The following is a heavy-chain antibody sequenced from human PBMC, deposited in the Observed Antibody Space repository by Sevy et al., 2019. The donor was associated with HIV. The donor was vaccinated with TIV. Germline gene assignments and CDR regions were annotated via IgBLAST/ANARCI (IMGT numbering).Heavy chain of an antibody. CDR2: ISGSGGST. V-gene: IGHV3-23*01. CDR3: AQVGPLYDFWSGYYRKDYYYYGMDV. J-gene: IGHJ6*02. D-gene: IGHD3-3*01. Sequence: GRSLRLSCAASGFTFSSYAMSWVRQAPGKGLEWVSAISGSGGSTYYADSVKGRFTISRDNSKNTLYLQMNSLRAEDTAVYYWAQVGPLYDFWSGYYRKDYYYYGMDVWGQGTTVTVSS. CDR1: GFTFSSYA.